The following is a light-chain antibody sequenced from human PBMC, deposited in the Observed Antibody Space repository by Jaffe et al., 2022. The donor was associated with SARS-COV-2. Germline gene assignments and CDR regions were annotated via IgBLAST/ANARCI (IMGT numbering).Light chain of an antibody. CDR2: GAS. J-gene: IGKJ4*01. CDR3: QQYNKWPLT. V-gene: IGKV3D-15*01. Sequence: ETLMTQSPATLSVSPGERATLSCRASQSISSMLAWYQQKPGQAPRLLIYGASTRATGIPVRFSGSGSETEFTLTIGSLQSEDFAVYYCQQYNKWPLTFGGGTKVEIK. CDR1: QSISSM.